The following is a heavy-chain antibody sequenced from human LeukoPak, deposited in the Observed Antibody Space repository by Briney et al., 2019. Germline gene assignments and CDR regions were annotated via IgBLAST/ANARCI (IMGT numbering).Heavy chain of an antibody. J-gene: IGHJ3*02. CDR3: TFNLGSGSYAFDI. Sequence: SETLSLTCTVSGGSISSSYYYWGWIRQPPGKGLEWIGSIYYSGSTYYNPSLKSRVTISEDTSKNQFSLKLSSVTAADTAVYYCTFNLGSGSYAFDIWGQGTMVTVSS. V-gene: IGHV4-39*07. CDR1: GGSISSSYYY. CDR2: IYYSGST. D-gene: IGHD3-10*01.